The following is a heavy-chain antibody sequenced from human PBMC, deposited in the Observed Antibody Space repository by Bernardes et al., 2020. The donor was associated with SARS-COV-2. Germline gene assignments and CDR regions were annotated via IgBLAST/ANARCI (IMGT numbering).Heavy chain of an antibody. V-gene: IGHV4-39*01. Sequence: SETLSLTCTVSGGPISSSNYFWGWIRQPPGKGLEWIGSIYYSGSTYYNPSLKSRVTISVDTSKNQYSLRLNSVTAADTAVYYCARRNIVGSLDAWGQGALVTVSS. CDR1: GGPISSSNYF. CDR2: IYYSGST. D-gene: IGHD2-21*01. CDR3: ARRNIVGSLDA. J-gene: IGHJ5*02.